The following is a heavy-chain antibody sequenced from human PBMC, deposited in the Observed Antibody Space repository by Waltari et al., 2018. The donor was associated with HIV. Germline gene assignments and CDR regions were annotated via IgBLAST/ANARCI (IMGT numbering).Heavy chain of an antibody. CDR3: ARAETNIVGATIEAFDY. CDR1: GGSISSSSYY. Sequence: QLQLQESGPGLVKPSETLSLTCTVSGGSISSSSYYWGWIRQPPGKGLEWIGSIYYSGSTYYNPSLKSRVTISVDTSKNQFSLKLSSVTAADTAVYYCARAETNIVGATIEAFDYWGQGTLVTVSS. CDR2: IYYSGST. V-gene: IGHV4-39*07. J-gene: IGHJ4*02. D-gene: IGHD1-26*01.